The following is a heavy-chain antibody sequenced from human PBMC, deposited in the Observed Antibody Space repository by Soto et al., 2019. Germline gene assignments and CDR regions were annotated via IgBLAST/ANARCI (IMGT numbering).Heavy chain of an antibody. CDR2: ISAYNGNT. V-gene: IGHV1-18*04. D-gene: IGHD3-3*01. Sequence: ASVKVSGKASGYTVTSYGISWVRQAPGQGLEWMGWISAYNGNTNYAQKLQGRVTMTTDTSTSTAYMELRSLRSDDTAVYYCARVDYDFWSGYCTYWGQGTLVTVSS. J-gene: IGHJ4*02. CDR3: ARVDYDFWSGYCTY. CDR1: GYTVTSYG.